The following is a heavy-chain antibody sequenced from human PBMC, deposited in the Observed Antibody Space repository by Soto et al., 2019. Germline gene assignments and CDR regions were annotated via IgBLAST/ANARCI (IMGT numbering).Heavy chain of an antibody. CDR1: GGSFSGYY. V-gene: IGHV4-34*01. D-gene: IGHD6-13*01. Sequence: QVQLQQWGAGLLKPSETLALTCAVYGGSFSGYYWNWIRQPPGKGLEWIGEINHSGSTNYNPSLKNRVTISVDTSKNPFSLKLSSVTAADTAVYYCARGGAGGLIATAVPRGSWGQGTLVTVSS. CDR3: ARGGAGGLIATAVPRGS. J-gene: IGHJ5*02. CDR2: INHSGST.